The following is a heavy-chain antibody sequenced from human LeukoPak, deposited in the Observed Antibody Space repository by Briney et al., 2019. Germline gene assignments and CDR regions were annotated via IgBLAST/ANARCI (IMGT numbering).Heavy chain of an antibody. CDR3: SSRPYYYYGMDV. V-gene: IGHV3-30-3*01. Sequence: PGGSLRLSCAASGFTFSSYAMHWVRQAPGKGLEWVAVISYDGSNKYYADSVKGRFTISRDNSKNTLYLQMNSLRAEDTAVYYCSSRPYYYYGMDVWGQGTTVTVSS. CDR2: ISYDGSNK. J-gene: IGHJ6*02. CDR1: GFTFSSYA. D-gene: IGHD6-6*01.